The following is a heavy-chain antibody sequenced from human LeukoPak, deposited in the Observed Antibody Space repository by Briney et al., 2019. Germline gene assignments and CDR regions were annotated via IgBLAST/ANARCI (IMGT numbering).Heavy chain of an antibody. CDR2: INHSGST. CDR1: GGSFSGYY. D-gene: IGHD2-21*01. V-gene: IGHV4-34*01. CDR3: ARMMDIAWGMDV. Sequence: NPSETLSLTCAVYGGSFSGYYWSWIRQPPGKGLEWIGEINHSGSTNYNPSLKSRVTISVDTSKNQFSLKLTSVTAADTAVYYCARMMDIAWGMDVWGQGTTVTVSS. J-gene: IGHJ6*02.